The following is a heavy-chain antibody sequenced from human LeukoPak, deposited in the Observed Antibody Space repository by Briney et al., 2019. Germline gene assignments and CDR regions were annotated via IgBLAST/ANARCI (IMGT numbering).Heavy chain of an antibody. J-gene: IGHJ4*02. Sequence: LSLTCAVYGGSFSGYYWSWVRQAPGKGLEWVAVIWSDGSKKYYADSVKGRFTVSRDDSKSTLYLQMNSLRVEDTALYFCARDDDTSSHYSRFDYWGQGTLVTVSS. CDR1: GGSFSGYY. CDR2: IWSDGSKK. D-gene: IGHD3-22*01. CDR3: ARDDDTSSHYSRFDY. V-gene: IGHV3-33*08.